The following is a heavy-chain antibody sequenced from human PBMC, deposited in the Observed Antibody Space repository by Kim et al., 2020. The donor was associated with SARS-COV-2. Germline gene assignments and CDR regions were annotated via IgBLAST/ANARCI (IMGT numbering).Heavy chain of an antibody. J-gene: IGHJ4*02. CDR3: AKTSIWDYGDYDEGYYFDY. Sequence: GGSLRLSCAASGFTFSSYGMHWVRQAPGKGLEWVAVISYDGSNKYYADSVKGRFTISRDNSKNTLYLQMNSLRAEDTAVYYCAKTSIWDYGDYDEGYYFDYWGQGTLVTVSS. CDR1: GFTFSSYG. D-gene: IGHD4-17*01. CDR2: ISYDGSNK. V-gene: IGHV3-30*18.